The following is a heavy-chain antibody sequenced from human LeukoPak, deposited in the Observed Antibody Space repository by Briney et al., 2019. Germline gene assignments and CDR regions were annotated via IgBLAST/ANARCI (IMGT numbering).Heavy chain of an antibody. V-gene: IGHV3-33*01. CDR1: GFTFRNHG. CDR2: IWYDGSNA. Sequence: GRSLRLSCAASGFTFRNHGMHWVRQAPGKGREWVAIIWYDGSNAYYADSVKGRFTVSRDNSKKVLYLQMNSLRVEDTAVYYCARDRGAGKYYDYWGQGTQVTVSS. J-gene: IGHJ4*02. CDR3: ARDRGAGKYYDY. D-gene: IGHD4/OR15-4a*01.